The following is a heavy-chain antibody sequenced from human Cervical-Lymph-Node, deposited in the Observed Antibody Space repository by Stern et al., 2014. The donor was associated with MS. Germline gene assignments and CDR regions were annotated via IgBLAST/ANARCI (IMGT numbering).Heavy chain of an antibody. J-gene: IGHJ4*02. Sequence: VHLVESGGGVVPPGRSLRLSCAASGFTLSNYGMHWVRQTPGKGLEWVADVWSDGSKKYYATSVKGRFIVSRDTSKNILYLQMNSLRDEDTAVYYCARDLAYYALDFLGQGTLVTVSS. CDR2: VWSDGSKK. CDR3: ARDLAYYALDF. CDR1: GFTLSNYG. V-gene: IGHV3-33*01. D-gene: IGHD3-10*01.